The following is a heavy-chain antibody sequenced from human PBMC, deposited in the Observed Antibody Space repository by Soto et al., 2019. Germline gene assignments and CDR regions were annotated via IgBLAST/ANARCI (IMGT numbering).Heavy chain of an antibody. D-gene: IGHD6-13*01. CDR1: GDSVSSNSAA. Sequence: PSQTLSLTCAISGDSVSSNSAAWNWIRQSPSRGLEWLGRTYYRSKWYNEYAVSVKSRITINTDTSKNQFSLQLNSVTPEDTAVYYCARDYVGVLIAAAGEGNYYYYGMDVWGQGTTVTVS. J-gene: IGHJ6*02. CDR3: ARDYVGVLIAAAGEGNYYYYGMDV. V-gene: IGHV6-1*01. CDR2: TYYRSKWYN.